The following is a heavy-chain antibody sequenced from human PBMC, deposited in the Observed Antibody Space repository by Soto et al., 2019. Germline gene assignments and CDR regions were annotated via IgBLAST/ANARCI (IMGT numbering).Heavy chain of an antibody. J-gene: IGHJ6*02. CDR1: GGTFSRHA. CDR2: IIPIFGTA. Sequence: QVQLVQSGAEVRKPGSSVKVSCKASGGTFSRHAISWVRQAPGQGLEWMGGIIPIFGTANHAQKFQGRVTIIADESTSTAYMELRSLRSDDTAVYYCARDGRGWGLVDVWGQGTTVTVSS. D-gene: IGHD3-10*01. CDR3: ARDGRGWGLVDV. V-gene: IGHV1-69*01.